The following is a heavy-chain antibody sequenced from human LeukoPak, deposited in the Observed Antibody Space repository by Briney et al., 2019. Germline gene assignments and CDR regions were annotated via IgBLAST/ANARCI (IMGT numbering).Heavy chain of an antibody. D-gene: IGHD3-3*01. J-gene: IGHJ4*02. CDR1: GYTFSTYG. V-gene: IGHV1-18*01. CDR2: ISAYNGNT. Sequence: GASVNVSCKASGYTFSTYGISWVRQAAGQGLERMGWISAYNGNTNYAQKFQGRVTMTTDTSTSTAYMELRSLRSDDTAVCYCARVHLFGVVPDYWGQGTLVTVSS. CDR3: ARVHLFGVVPDY.